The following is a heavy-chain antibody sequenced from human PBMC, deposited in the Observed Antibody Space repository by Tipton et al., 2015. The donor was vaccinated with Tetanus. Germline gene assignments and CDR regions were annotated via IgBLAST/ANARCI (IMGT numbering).Heavy chain of an antibody. CDR3: ARVVYYDSSGYWEYYFDY. J-gene: IGHJ4*02. CDR1: GYTFTSYG. Sequence: QVQLVQSGAEVKKPGASVKVSCKASGYTFTSYGISWVRQAPGQGLEWMGWIRAYNGNTNYAQKLQGRVTMTTDTSTSAAYMELRSLRSDDTAVYYCARVVYYDSSGYWEYYFDYWGQGTLVTVSS. D-gene: IGHD3-22*01. V-gene: IGHV1-18*04. CDR2: IRAYNGNT.